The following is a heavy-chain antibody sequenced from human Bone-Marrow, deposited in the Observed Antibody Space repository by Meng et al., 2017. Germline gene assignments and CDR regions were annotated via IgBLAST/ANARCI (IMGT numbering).Heavy chain of an antibody. CDR2: IKNDGSIT. V-gene: IGHV3-74*01. J-gene: IGHJ4*02. Sequence: GESLKISCVASGFAFSSYWMHWVRQAPGKGLVWVSRIKNDGSITTYADSVRGRFTISRDNAKNTVYLQMNSLRAEDTAVYYRARTEGPFDYWGQGTLVTVSS. CDR1: GFAFSSYW. CDR3: ARTEGPFDY. D-gene: IGHD1-14*01.